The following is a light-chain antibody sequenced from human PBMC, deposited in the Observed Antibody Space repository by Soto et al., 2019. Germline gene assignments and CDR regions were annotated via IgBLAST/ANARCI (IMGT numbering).Light chain of an antibody. V-gene: IGKV3-15*01. CDR1: QSVSTN. CDR3: QQYNTWPPWT. Sequence: EVVMTQSPATLSVSPGERATLSCRASQSVSTNLAWYQQKPGQAPRLLIYGASTRATGIPARFSGSGSGTEFTLTISSLQSEDFAVYYCQQYNTWPPWTFGQGTK. CDR2: GAS. J-gene: IGKJ1*01.